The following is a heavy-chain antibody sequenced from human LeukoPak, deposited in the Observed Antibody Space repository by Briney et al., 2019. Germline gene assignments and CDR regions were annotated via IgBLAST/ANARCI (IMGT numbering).Heavy chain of an antibody. Sequence: ASVKVSCKVSGDSLINLSTHWVRQAPGKGLEWVGGLDPEDGETIYAQKFQGRVTMTEDTSTGTIYMELSSLRSEDTAVYYCASPVFDSSGYYYDSDAFDIWGRGTMVTVSS. J-gene: IGHJ3*02. CDR3: ASPVFDSSGYYYDSDAFDI. V-gene: IGHV1-24*01. D-gene: IGHD3-22*01. CDR1: GDSLINLS. CDR2: LDPEDGET.